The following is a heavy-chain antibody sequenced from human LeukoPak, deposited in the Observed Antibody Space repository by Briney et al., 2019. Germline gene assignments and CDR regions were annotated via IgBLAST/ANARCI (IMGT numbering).Heavy chain of an antibody. CDR3: ARANPSSDIYAFDI. J-gene: IGHJ3*02. Sequence: SETLSLTCTVSGGSISSYYWSWIRQPPGKGLEWIGYIYYSGSTNYNPSLKSRVTISVDTSKNQFSLKLSSVTAADMAVYYCARANPSSDIYAFDIWGQGTMVTVSS. D-gene: IGHD2-15*01. V-gene: IGHV4-59*08. CDR1: GGSISSYY. CDR2: IYYSGST.